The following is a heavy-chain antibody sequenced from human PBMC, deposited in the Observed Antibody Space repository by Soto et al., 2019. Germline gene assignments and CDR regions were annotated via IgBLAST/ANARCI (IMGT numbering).Heavy chain of an antibody. J-gene: IGHJ3*02. Sequence: GGSLRLSCAASGFTFSSYAMHWVRQAPGKGLEWVAVISYDGSNKYYADSVKGRFTISRDNSKNTLYLQMNSLRAEDTAVYYCARGEGWLQWSAAFDIWGQGTMVTVSS. CDR1: GFTFSSYA. CDR3: ARGEGWLQWSAAFDI. D-gene: IGHD5-12*01. V-gene: IGHV3-30-3*01. CDR2: ISYDGSNK.